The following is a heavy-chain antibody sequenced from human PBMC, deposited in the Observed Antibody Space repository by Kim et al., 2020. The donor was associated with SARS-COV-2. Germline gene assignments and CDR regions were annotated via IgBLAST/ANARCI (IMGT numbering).Heavy chain of an antibody. CDR3: ARAGYYDSSGYYYRNAFDI. V-gene: IGHV4-30-2*01. Sequence: SETLSLTCAVSGGSISSGGYSWSWIRQPPGKGLEWIGYIYHSGSTYYNPSLKSRVTISVDRSKNQFSLKLSSVTAADTAVYYCARAGYYDSSGYYYRNAFDIWGQGTMVTVSS. CDR2: IYHSGST. CDR1: GGSISSGGYS. D-gene: IGHD3-22*01. J-gene: IGHJ3*02.